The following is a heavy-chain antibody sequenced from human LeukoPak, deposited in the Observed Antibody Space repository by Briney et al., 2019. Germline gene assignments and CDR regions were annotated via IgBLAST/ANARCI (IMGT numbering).Heavy chain of an antibody. D-gene: IGHD3-9*01. Sequence: ASVKVSCKASGYTFTSYGISWVRQAPGQGLEWMGWISAYNGNTNYAQKLQGRVTMTTDTSTSTAYMELSRLRSDDTAVYYCARDFYDILTGYSPGYYMDVWGKGTTVTVSS. J-gene: IGHJ6*03. CDR3: ARDFYDILTGYSPGYYMDV. CDR2: ISAYNGNT. V-gene: IGHV1-18*01. CDR1: GYTFTSYG.